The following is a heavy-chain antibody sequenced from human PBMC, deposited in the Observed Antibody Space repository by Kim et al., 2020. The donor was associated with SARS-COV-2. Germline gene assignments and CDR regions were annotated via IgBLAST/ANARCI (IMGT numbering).Heavy chain of an antibody. V-gene: IGHV3-30-3*01. J-gene: IGHJ6*02. CDR1: GLTFDNSA. Sequence: GGSLRLSCAASGLTFDNSAMNWVRQAPGKGLEWVAFISFDGRNKAYADSVQGRFTISRDNSKSTLHLQMSSLRVEDTAIYYCARGNYYESVSLSDYYNGLDVWGQGTTVTVSS. CDR3: ARGNYYESVSLSDYYNGLDV. D-gene: IGHD3-22*01. CDR2: ISFDGRNK.